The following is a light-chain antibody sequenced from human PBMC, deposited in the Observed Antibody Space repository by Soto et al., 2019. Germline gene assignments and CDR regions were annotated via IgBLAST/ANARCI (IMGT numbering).Light chain of an antibody. CDR3: QQSYRTPRT. J-gene: IGKJ4*01. CDR1: QSISTY. V-gene: IGKV1-39*01. CDR2: DAS. Sequence: DIQMTQSPSSLSTSVGDRVTITCRASQSISTYLNWYQQKPGKAPKLLIYDASSLQSGVPSRFSGSGSGTDFTLTISSLQPGDFATCYCQQSYRTPRTFGGGTKVDIK.